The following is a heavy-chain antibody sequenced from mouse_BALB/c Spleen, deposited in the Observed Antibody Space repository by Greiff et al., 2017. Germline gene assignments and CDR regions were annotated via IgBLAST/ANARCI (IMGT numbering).Heavy chain of an antibody. V-gene: IGHV1-9*01. Sequence: QVQLKESGAELMKPGASVKISCKATGYTFSSYWIEWVKQRPGHGLEWIGEILPGSGSTNYNEKFKGKATFTADTSSNTAYMQLSSLTSEDSAVYYCAPITTALYAMDYWGQGTSVTVSS. CDR1: GYTFSSYW. J-gene: IGHJ4*01. D-gene: IGHD1-2*01. CDR2: ILPGSGST. CDR3: APITTALYAMDY.